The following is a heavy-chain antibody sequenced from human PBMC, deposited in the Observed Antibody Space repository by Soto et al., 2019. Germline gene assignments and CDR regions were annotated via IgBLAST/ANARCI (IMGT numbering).Heavy chain of an antibody. CDR1: GFTFSSYE. Sequence: GGSLRLSCAASGFTFSSYEMNWVRQAPGKGLEWVSYISSSGSTIYYADSVKGRFTISRDNAKNSLYLQMNSLRAEDTAVYYCASFPKGYPGSSRGPDYYGMDVWGQGTTVTVSS. D-gene: IGHD6-13*01. V-gene: IGHV3-48*03. CDR3: ASFPKGYPGSSRGPDYYGMDV. J-gene: IGHJ6*02. CDR2: ISSSGSTI.